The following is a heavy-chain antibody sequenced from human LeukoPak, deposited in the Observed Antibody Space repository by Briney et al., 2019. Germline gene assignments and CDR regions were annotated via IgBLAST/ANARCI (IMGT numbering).Heavy chain of an antibody. J-gene: IGHJ3*01. Sequence: PGGSLRLSCAASGFTFSDYYMSWIRQAPGKGLEWVSYISNSGNTIYYADSVKGRFTISRDNAKNSLYLQMNRLRAEDTAVYYCSAGEGYYDSSDYYSAWAFNVWGQGTMVTVSS. CDR1: GFTFSDYY. CDR3: SAGEGYYDSSDYYSAWAFNV. CDR2: ISNSGNTI. D-gene: IGHD3-22*01. V-gene: IGHV3-11*04.